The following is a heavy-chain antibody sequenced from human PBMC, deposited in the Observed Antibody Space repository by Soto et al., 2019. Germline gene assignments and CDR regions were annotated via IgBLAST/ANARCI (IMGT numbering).Heavy chain of an antibody. CDR3: ARSFDYYDSSGYYFDY. Sequence: SETLSLTCTVSGGSISSYYWSWIRQPPGKGLEWIGYIYYSGSTNYNPSLKSRVTISVDTSKNQFSLKLSSVTAADTAVYYCARSFDYYDSSGYYFDYWGQGTLVTVSS. V-gene: IGHV4-59*01. D-gene: IGHD3-22*01. CDR1: GGSISSYY. CDR2: IYYSGST. J-gene: IGHJ4*02.